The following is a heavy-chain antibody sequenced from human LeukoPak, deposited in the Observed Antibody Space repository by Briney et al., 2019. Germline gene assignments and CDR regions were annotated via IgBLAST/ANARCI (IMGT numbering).Heavy chain of an antibody. CDR1: GGTFSSYA. D-gene: IGHD3-22*01. V-gene: IGHV1-69*13. J-gene: IGHJ4*02. CDR3: ARANYYDSSGYYYGY. Sequence: SVKVSCKASGGTFSSYAISWVRQAPGQGLEWMGGIIPIFGTANYALKFQGRVTITADESTSTAYMELSSLRSEDTAVYYCARANYYDSSGYYYGYWGQGTLVTVSS. CDR2: IIPIFGTA.